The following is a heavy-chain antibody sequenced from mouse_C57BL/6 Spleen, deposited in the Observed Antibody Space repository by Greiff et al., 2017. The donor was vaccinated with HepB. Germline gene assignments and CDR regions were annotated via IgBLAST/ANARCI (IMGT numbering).Heavy chain of an antibody. J-gene: IGHJ2*01. D-gene: IGHD2-2*01. CDR3: ARGESYYGYDGSYFDY. CDR1: GYTFTSYW. V-gene: IGHV1-55*01. Sequence: QVQLQQPGAELVKPGASVKMSCKASGYTFTSYWITWVKQRPGQGLEWIGDIYPGSGSTNYNEKFKSKATLTVDTSSSTAYMQLSSLTSEDSAVYYCARGESYYGYDGSYFDYWGQGTTLTVSS. CDR2: IYPGSGST.